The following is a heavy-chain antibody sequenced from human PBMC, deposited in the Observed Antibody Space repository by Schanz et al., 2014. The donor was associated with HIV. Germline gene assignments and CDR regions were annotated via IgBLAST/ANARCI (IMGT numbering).Heavy chain of an antibody. J-gene: IGHJ5*02. CDR3: ARDLGGDFWSSQGGLDP. Sequence: QVQLVQSGAEVKKPGSSVKVSCKASGGTFSSDAFIWVRQAPGQGLEWMGIINPSGGRTNYAQKFQGRVSMTTDTSTSTVYMELRSLRSEDTAVYYCARDLGGDFWSSQGGLDPWGQGTLVTVSS. D-gene: IGHD3-3*01. V-gene: IGHV1-69*09. CDR2: INPSGGRT. CDR1: GGTFSSDA.